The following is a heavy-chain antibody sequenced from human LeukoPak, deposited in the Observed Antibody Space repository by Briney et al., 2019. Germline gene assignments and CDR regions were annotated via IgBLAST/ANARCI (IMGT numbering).Heavy chain of an antibody. CDR1: GFAFNTCA. Sequence: GGSLRLSCVASGFAFNTCAMTWVRQAPGKGLEWVSFISSSSSYIYYGDSVKGRFTISRDNAKNSLSLQMNSLRAEDTAVYYCARGTSSWHGVDYWGQGTLVAVSS. V-gene: IGHV3-21*01. J-gene: IGHJ4*02. CDR3: ARGTSSWHGVDY. D-gene: IGHD6-13*01. CDR2: ISSSSSYI.